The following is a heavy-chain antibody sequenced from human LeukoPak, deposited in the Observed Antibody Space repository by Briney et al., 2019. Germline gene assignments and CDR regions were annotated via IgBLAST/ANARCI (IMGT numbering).Heavy chain of an antibody. J-gene: IGHJ4*02. CDR2: ISSSGSTI. CDR1: GFTFSSYE. Sequence: GGSLRLSCAASGFTFSSYEMNWVRQAPGKGLEWVSYISSSGSTIYYADSVKGRFTISRDNAKNSLYLQMNSLRAEDTAVYYCARAGRGGSGDYSTSYWGQGTLVTVSS. D-gene: IGHD2-15*01. CDR3: ARAGRGGSGDYSTSY. V-gene: IGHV3-48*03.